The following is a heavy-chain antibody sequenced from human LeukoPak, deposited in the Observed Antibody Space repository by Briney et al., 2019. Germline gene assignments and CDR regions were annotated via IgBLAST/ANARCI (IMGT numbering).Heavy chain of an antibody. J-gene: IGHJ6*03. CDR3: ARRAVDNSYYYYMDV. Sequence: ASVKVSCKASGYTFTSYYMHWVRQAPGQGLEWMGIINPSGGSTSYAQKFQGRVTMTRDMSTSTVYMELSSLRSEDTAVYYCARRAVDNSYYYYMDVWGKGTTVTVSS. CDR1: GYTFTSYY. V-gene: IGHV1-46*01. CDR2: INPSGGST. D-gene: IGHD6-19*01.